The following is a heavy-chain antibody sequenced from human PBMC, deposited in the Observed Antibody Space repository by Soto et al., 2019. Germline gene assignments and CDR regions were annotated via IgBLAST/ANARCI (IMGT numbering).Heavy chain of an antibody. CDR3: ARDQTLAGDYYMDV. CDR1: GGTFSSYT. Sequence: SVKVSCKASGGTFSSYTISWVRQAPGQGLEWMGRIIPILGIANYAQKFQGRVTITADKSTSTAYMELSSLRSEDTTVYYCARDQTLAGDYYMDVWGKGTTVTVSS. V-gene: IGHV1-69*04. CDR2: IIPILGIA. J-gene: IGHJ6*03. D-gene: IGHD4-17*01.